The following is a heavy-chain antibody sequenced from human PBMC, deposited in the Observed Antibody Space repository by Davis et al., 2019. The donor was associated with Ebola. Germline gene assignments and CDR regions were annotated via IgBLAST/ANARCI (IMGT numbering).Heavy chain of an antibody. Sequence: TLSLTCAVYGGSFSGYYWSWIRQPPGKALEWLARIDWDDDKYYSTSLKTRLTISKDTSKNQVVLTMTNMDPVDTATYYCARHGSRYYYYGMDVWGQGTTVTVSS. CDR1: GGSFSGYY. D-gene: IGHD5-24*01. V-gene: IGHV2-70*11. J-gene: IGHJ6*02. CDR3: ARHGSRYYYYGMDV. CDR2: IDWDDDK.